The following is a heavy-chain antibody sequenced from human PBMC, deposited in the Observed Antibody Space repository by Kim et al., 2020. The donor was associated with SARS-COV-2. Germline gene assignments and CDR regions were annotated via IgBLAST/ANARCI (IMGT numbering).Heavy chain of an antibody. CDR3: ARFSHLSWVEDYYYYGMDV. CDR1: GYTFTSYG. J-gene: IGHJ6*02. Sequence: ASVKVSCKASGYTFTSYGISWVRQAPGQGLEWMGWISAYNGNTNYAQKLQGRVTMTTDTSTSTAYMELRSLRSDDTAVYYCARFSHLSWVEDYYYYGMDVWGQGTTVTVSS. V-gene: IGHV1-18*04. CDR2: ISAYNGNT. D-gene: IGHD1-1*01.